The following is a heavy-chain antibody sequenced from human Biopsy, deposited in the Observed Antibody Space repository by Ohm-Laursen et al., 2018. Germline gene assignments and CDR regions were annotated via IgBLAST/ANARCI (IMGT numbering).Heavy chain of an antibody. CDR3: ARWETTLGRSLDS. CDR1: GYTFTSHD. D-gene: IGHD1-26*01. V-gene: IGHV1-8*01. J-gene: IGHJ4*02. Sequence: SVKVSCKASGYTFTSHDINWVRQATGQGLEWMGWMSPNTGNTVYAQGFQDRVTMTSDTSTGTAYMELTSLTSDDTAVYFCARWETTLGRSLDSWGQGTLVAVSS. CDR2: MSPNTGNT.